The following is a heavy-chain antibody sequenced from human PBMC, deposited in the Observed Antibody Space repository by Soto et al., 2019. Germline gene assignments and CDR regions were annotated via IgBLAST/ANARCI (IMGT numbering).Heavy chain of an antibody. J-gene: IGHJ6*02. V-gene: IGHV3-30*18. CDR2: ISYDGSNK. D-gene: IGHD2-2*01. CDR1: GFTFSSYG. CDR3: AKDLDIVVVTESPTFYGMDV. Sequence: GXSLRLSCAASGFTFSSYGMHWVRQAPGKGLEWVAVISYDGSNKYYADSVKGRFTISRDNSKNTLYLQMNSLRAEDTAVYYCAKDLDIVVVTESPTFYGMDVWGQGTTVTVS.